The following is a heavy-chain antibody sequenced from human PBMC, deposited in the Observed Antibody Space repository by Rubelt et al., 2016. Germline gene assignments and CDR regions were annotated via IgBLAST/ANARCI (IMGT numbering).Heavy chain of an antibody. J-gene: IGHJ3*01. D-gene: IGHD3-22*01. CDR3: ASISHRYDSSGYADAFDL. CDR2: ISAYNGNT. V-gene: IGHV1-18*01. Sequence: VRQAPGQGLEWMGWISAYNGNTNYAQKLQGRVTMTTDTSTSTAYMELRSLRSDDTAVYYCASISHRYDSSGYADAFDLWGQGTMVTVSS.